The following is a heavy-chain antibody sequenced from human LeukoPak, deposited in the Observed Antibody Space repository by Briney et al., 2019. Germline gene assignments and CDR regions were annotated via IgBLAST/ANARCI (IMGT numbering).Heavy chain of an antibody. CDR3: ARDGYEGRDY. V-gene: IGHV3-7*04. CDR1: GFTFSSCW. D-gene: IGHD5-18*01. CDR2: IKQDGSEK. Sequence: GGSLRLSCAASGFTFSSCWMSWVRQAPGKGLEWVANIKQDGSEKYYVDSVKGRFTISRDNAKKSLYLQMNSLRAEDTAVYYCARDGYEGRDYWGQGTLVTVSS. J-gene: IGHJ4*02.